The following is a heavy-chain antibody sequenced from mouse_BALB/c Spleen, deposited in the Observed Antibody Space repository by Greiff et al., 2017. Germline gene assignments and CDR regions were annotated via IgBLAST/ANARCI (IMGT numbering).Heavy chain of an antibody. CDR3: TIYYGNYPAWFAY. Sequence: VQLQQSGTVLARPGASVKMSCKASGYTFTSYWMHWVKQRPGQGLEWIGAIYPGNSDTSYNQKFKGKAKLTAVTSTSTAYMELSSLTNEDSAVYYCTIYYGNYPAWFAYWGQGTLVTVSA. CDR2: IYPGNSDT. V-gene: IGHV1-5*01. D-gene: IGHD2-1*01. CDR1: GYTFTSYW. J-gene: IGHJ3*01.